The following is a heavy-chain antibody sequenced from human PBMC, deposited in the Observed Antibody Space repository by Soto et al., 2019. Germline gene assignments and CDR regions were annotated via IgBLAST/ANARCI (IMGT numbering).Heavy chain of an antibody. CDR1: GFTFSSYA. J-gene: IGHJ4*02. D-gene: IGHD3-10*01. CDR2: ISYDGSNK. V-gene: IGHV3-30-3*01. Sequence: QVQLVESGGGVVQPGRSLRLSCAASGFTFSSYAMHWVRQAPGKGLEWVAVISYDGSNKYYADSVKGRFTISRDNSKNTLYLQMNSLRAEDTAVYYCASGESYFDYWGQGTLVTVSS. CDR3: ASGESYFDY.